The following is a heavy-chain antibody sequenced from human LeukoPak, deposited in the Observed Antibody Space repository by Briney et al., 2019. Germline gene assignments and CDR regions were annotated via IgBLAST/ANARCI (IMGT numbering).Heavy chain of an antibody. V-gene: IGHV1-69*13. Sequence: SVKVSCKASGGTFSSYAISWVRQAPGQGLEWMGGIIPIFGTANYAQKFQGRVTITADESTSTAYMELSSLRSEDTAVYYCAGDKSDDFWSGYYPFDYWGQGTLVTVSS. CDR2: IIPIFGTA. D-gene: IGHD3-3*01. CDR3: AGDKSDDFWSGYYPFDY. CDR1: GGTFSSYA. J-gene: IGHJ4*02.